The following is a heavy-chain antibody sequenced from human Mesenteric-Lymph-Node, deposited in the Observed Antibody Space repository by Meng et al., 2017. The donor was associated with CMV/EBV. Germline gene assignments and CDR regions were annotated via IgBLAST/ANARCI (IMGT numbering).Heavy chain of an antibody. J-gene: IGHJ4*02. CDR2: IYYSGST. CDR1: GGSVSSGSYY. Sequence: TCTVSGGSVSSGSYYWSWIRQPPGKGLEWIGYIYYSGSTNYNPSLKSRVTISVDTSKNQFSLKLSSVTAADTAVYYCARDDGYFDYWGQGTLVTVSS. CDR3: ARDDGYFDY. V-gene: IGHV4-61*01.